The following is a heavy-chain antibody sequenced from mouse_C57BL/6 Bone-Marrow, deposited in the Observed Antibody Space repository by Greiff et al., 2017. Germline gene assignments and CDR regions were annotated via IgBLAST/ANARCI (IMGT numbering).Heavy chain of an antibody. Sequence: QVQLKESGPGLVQPSQSLSITCTVSGFSFTSYGVHWVRQSPGKGLEWLGVIWSGGSTAYNAAFISRLSISKDNSKSQVFFKMNSLQADDTAIYYCASGNYDYPFAYWGQGTLVTVSA. CDR1: GFSFTSYG. V-gene: IGHV2-2*01. J-gene: IGHJ3*01. D-gene: IGHD2-4*01. CDR3: ASGNYDYPFAY. CDR2: IWSGGST.